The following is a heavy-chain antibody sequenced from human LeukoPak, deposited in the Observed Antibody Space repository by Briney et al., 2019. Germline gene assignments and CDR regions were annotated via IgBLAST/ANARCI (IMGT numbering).Heavy chain of an antibody. CDR3: ARGEAEEQWLVYFDY. D-gene: IGHD6-19*01. J-gene: IGHJ4*02. CDR1: GYTFTSYG. CDR2: ISPYSGNT. V-gene: IGHV1-18*01. Sequence: ASVKVSCKASGYTFTSYGISWVRQAPGQGLEWMGWISPYSGNTDYAQKLQGRVTMTTDTSTSTAYMEMRSLRSDDTAVYYCARGEAEEQWLVYFDYWGQGTLVTVSS.